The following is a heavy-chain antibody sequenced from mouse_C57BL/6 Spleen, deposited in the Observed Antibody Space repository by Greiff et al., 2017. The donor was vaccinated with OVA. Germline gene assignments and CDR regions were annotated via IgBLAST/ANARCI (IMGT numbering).Heavy chain of an antibody. CDR3: ARDWRYFDV. J-gene: IGHJ1*03. Sequence: DVQLVESEGGLVQPGSSMKLSCTASGFTFSDYYMAWVRQVPEKGLEWVANINYDGSSTYYLDSLKSRFIISRDNAKNILYLQMSSLKSEDTATYYCARDWRYFDVWGTGTTVTVSS. V-gene: IGHV5-16*01. CDR2: INYDGSST. CDR1: GFTFSDYY.